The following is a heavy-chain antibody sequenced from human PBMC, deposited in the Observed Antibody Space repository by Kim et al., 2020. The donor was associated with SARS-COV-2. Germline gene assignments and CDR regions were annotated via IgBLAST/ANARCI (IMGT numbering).Heavy chain of an antibody. CDR1: GGSISSSNW. D-gene: IGHD2-8*02. CDR3: ARDLGYCTGGVCPPFRPASWFDP. V-gene: IGHV4-4*02. Sequence: SETLSLTCAVSGGSISSSNWWSWVRQPPGKGLEWIGEIYHSGSTNYNPSLKSRVTISVDKSKNQFSLKLSSVTAADTAVYYCARDLGYCTGGVCPPFRPASWFDPWGQGTLVTVSS. J-gene: IGHJ5*02. CDR2: IYHSGST.